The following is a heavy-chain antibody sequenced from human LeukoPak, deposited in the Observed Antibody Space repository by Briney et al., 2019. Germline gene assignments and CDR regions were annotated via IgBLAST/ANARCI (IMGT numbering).Heavy chain of an antibody. CDR1: GFTFDDYA. V-gene: IGHV3-9*01. D-gene: IGHD6-13*01. J-gene: IGHJ4*02. CDR2: IGWNSGGI. CDR3: VKVPAAGFVDH. Sequence: GGSLRLSCAASGFTFDDYAMHWVRHAPGKGLEWVSGIGWNSGGIVYADSVKGRFTISRDNAKNSLYLQMNSLGAEDTALYYCVKVPAAGFVDHWGQGTLVPVSS.